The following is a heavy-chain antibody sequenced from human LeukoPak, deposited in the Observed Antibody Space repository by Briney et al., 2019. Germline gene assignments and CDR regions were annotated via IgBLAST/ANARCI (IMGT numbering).Heavy chain of an antibody. CDR3: ARGRSSSGWYVVYNWFDP. D-gene: IGHD6-19*01. CDR2: IYYSGST. V-gene: IGHV4-59*01. Sequence: SETLSLTCTVSGGSISSYYWSWIRQPPGKGLEWIGYIYYSGSTNYNPSLKSRVTISVDTSKNQFSLKLSSVTAADTAVYYCARGRSSSGWYVVYNWFDPWGQGTLVTVSS. J-gene: IGHJ5*02. CDR1: GGSISSYY.